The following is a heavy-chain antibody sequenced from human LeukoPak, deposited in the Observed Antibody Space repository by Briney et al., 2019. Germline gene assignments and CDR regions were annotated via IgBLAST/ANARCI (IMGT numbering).Heavy chain of an antibody. D-gene: IGHD3-9*01. CDR1: GGSISSSIYY. V-gene: IGHV4-39*01. Sequence: SETLSLTCTVSGGSISSSIYYWGWIRQPPGKGLEWIGSIYYSGSTYYNPSLKSRVTISVDTSKNQFSLKLSSVTAADTAVYYCARHESMGKRYFDWLLYFDYWGQGTLVTVSS. CDR2: IYYSGST. J-gene: IGHJ4*02. CDR3: ARHESMGKRYFDWLLYFDY.